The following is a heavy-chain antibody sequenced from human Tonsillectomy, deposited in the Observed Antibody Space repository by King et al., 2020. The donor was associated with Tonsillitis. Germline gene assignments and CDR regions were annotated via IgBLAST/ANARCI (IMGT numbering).Heavy chain of an antibody. J-gene: IGHJ4*02. CDR1: GGSISSSTYY. Sequence: QLQESGPGLVKPSETLSLTCTVSGGSISSSTYYWGWIRQPPGKGLEWIGSIYYSGSAYYNPSLKSRVTISADTAKNQFSLRLSSVTAADTAVYYCAGRWGYSSSWSLDFWGQGTLVTVSS. CDR3: AGRWGYSSSWSLDF. D-gene: IGHD6-13*01. CDR2: IYYSGSA. V-gene: IGHV4-39*01.